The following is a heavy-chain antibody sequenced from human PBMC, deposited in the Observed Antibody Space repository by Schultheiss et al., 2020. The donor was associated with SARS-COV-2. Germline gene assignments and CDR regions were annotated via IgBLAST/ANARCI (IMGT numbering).Heavy chain of an antibody. V-gene: IGHV4-30-2*01. Sequence: SQTLSLTCAVSGGSISSGGYSWSWIRQPPGKGLEWIGYIYHSGSTYYNPSLKSRVTISVDRSKNQFSLKLSSVTAADTAVYYCARSYGSGGFDIWGQGTMVTVSS. D-gene: IGHD3-10*01. J-gene: IGHJ3*02. CDR1: GGSISSGGYS. CDR3: ARSYGSGGFDI. CDR2: IYHSGST.